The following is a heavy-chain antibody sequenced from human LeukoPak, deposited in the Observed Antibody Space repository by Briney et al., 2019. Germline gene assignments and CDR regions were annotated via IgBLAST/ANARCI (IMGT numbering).Heavy chain of an antibody. V-gene: IGHV3-74*01. J-gene: IGHJ4*02. Sequence: PGGSLRLSCAASGFTFNSYWMHWVRQAPGKGLVWVSRINSDGSGTSDADFVKGRFTISRDNSKNTLYLQMNSLRAEDTAVYYCARDYGYSYGYDYWGQGTLVTVS. D-gene: IGHD5-18*01. CDR2: INSDGSGT. CDR1: GFTFNSYW. CDR3: ARDYGYSYGYDY.